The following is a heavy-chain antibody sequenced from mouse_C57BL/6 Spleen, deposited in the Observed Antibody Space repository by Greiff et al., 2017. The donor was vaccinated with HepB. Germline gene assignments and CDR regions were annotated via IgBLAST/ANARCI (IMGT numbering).Heavy chain of an antibody. V-gene: IGHV5-4*03. CDR3: ARAGKSTMVTPRWYFDV. D-gene: IGHD2-1*01. J-gene: IGHJ1*03. CDR2: ISDGGSYT. Sequence: EVMLVESGGGLVKPGGSLKLSCAASGFTFSSYAMSWVRQTPEKRLEWVATISDGGSYTYYPDNVKGRFTISRDNAKNNLYLQMSHLKSEDTAMYYCARAGKSTMVTPRWYFDVWGTGTTVTVSS. CDR1: GFTFSSYA.